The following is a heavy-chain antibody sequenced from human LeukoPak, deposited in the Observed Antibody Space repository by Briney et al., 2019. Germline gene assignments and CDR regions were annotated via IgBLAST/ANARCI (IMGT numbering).Heavy chain of an antibody. J-gene: IGHJ4*02. CDR2: IYTSGST. D-gene: IGHD5-18*01. V-gene: IGHV4-4*07. Sequence: SETLSLTCTVSGGSISSYYWSWIRQPAGKGLEWIGRIYTSGSTNYNPSLKSRVTMSVDTSKNQFTLKLSSVTAADTAVYYCARDRLDTAMVTPFDYWGQGTLVTVSS. CDR3: ARDRLDTAMVTPFDY. CDR1: GGSISSYY.